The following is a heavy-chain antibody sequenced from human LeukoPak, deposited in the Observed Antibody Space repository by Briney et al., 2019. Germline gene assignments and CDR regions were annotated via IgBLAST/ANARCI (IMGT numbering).Heavy chain of an antibody. Sequence: GGSLRLSCAASGFTVSSNYMSWVRQAPGKGLEWVSVIYSGGSTYYADSVKGRFTISRDNSKNTLYLQMNSLRAEDTAVYYCARSKRLDDAFDIWGQGTMVTVSS. J-gene: IGHJ3*02. CDR2: IYSGGST. V-gene: IGHV3-53*01. CDR3: ARSKRLDDAFDI. D-gene: IGHD4-11*01. CDR1: GFTVSSNY.